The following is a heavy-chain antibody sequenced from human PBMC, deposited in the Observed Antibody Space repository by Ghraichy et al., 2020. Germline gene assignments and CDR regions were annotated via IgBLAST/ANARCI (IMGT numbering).Heavy chain of an antibody. CDR3: ARNVDTAMVLYYYYYCMDV. V-gene: IGHV1-18*01. J-gene: IGHJ6*02. CDR2: ISAYNGNT. CDR1: GYTFTSYG. Sequence: ASVKVSCKASGYTFTSYGISWVRQAPGQGLEGMGWISAYNGNTNYAQKLQGRVTMTTDTSTSTAYMELRSLRSDDTAVYYCARNVDTAMVLYYYYYCMDVWGQGTTVTVSS. D-gene: IGHD5-18*01.